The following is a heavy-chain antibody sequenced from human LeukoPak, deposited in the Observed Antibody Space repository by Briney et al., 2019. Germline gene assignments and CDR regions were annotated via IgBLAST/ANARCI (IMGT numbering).Heavy chain of an antibody. D-gene: IGHD5-12*01. Sequence: KPSETLSLTCTVSGGSISSYYWSWIRQPPGKGLGWIGYIYYSGSTNYNPSLKSRVTISVDTSKNQFSLKLSSVTAADTAVYYCARDAGGYDGDYWGQGTLVTVSS. CDR2: IYYSGST. V-gene: IGHV4-59*01. J-gene: IGHJ4*02. CDR3: ARDAGGYDGDY. CDR1: GGSISSYY.